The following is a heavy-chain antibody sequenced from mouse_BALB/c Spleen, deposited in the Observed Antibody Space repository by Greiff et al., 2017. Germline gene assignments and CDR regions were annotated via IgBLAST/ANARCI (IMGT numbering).Heavy chain of an antibody. CDR1: GYAFTNYL. D-gene: IGHD2-3*01. Sequence: VQRVESGAELVRPGTSVKVSCKASGYAFTNYLIEWVKQRPGQGLEWIGVINPGSGGTNYNEKFKGKATLTADKSSSTAYMQLSSLTSDDSAVYFCARFDGYYVGAMDYWGQGTSVTVSS. V-gene: IGHV1-54*01. CDR2: INPGSGGT. CDR3: ARFDGYYVGAMDY. J-gene: IGHJ4*01.